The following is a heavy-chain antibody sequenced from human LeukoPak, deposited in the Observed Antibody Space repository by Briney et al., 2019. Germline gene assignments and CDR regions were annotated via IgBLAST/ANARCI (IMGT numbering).Heavy chain of an antibody. Sequence: SETLSLTCAVYGGSFSGYYWSWIRQPQGKGLEWIGEINHSGSTNYNPSLKSRVTISVDTSKNQFSLKLSSVTAADTAVYYCARGRRGGGQLVRYYYYYYMDVWGKGTTVTVSS. CDR1: GGSFSGYY. CDR2: INHSGST. CDR3: ARGRRGGGQLVRYYYYYYMDV. J-gene: IGHJ6*03. V-gene: IGHV4-34*01. D-gene: IGHD6-6*01.